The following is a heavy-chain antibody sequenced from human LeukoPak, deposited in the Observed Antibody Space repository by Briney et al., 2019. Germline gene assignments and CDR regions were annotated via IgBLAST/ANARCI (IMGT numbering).Heavy chain of an antibody. D-gene: IGHD3-9*01. V-gene: IGHV3-30*18. CDR3: AKVQYYDIGDAFDI. J-gene: IGHJ3*02. CDR2: ISYDGSNK. CDR1: GFTFSSYG. Sequence: GGSLRLSCAASGFTFSSYGMHWVRQAPGKGLEWVAVISYDGSNKYYADSVKGRFTISRDNSKNTLYLQMNSLRAEDTAVYYCAKVQYYDIGDAFDIWGQGTMVTVSS.